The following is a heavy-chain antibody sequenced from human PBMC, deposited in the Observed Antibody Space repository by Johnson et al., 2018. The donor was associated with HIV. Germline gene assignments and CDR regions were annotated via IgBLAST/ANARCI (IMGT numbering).Heavy chain of an antibody. CDR3: ARDPAAAALRAFDI. J-gene: IGHJ3*02. D-gene: IGHD6-13*01. CDR2: IGTAGDT. Sequence: VQLVESGGGLVQPGRSLRLSCTASGFTFSSYDMHWVRQATGKGLEWVSAIGTAGDTYYPGSVKGRFTISRDNSKNTLYLQMNSLRAEDTAVYYCARDPAAAALRAFDIWGQGTMVTVSS. V-gene: IGHV3-13*01. CDR1: GFTFSSYD.